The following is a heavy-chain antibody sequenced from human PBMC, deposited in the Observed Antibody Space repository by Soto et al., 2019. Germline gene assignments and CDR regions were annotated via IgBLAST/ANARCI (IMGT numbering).Heavy chain of an antibody. CDR1: GFTFSGSA. J-gene: IGHJ3*02. D-gene: IGHD2-15*01. CDR2: IRSKANSYAT. CDR3: TRPSFVVPGAFDI. Sequence: ESGGGLVQPGGSLKLSCAASGFTFSGSAMHWVRQASGKGLEWVGRIRSKANSYATAYAASVKGRFTISRDDSKNTAYLQMNSLKTEDTAVYYCTRPSFVVPGAFDIWGQGTMVTVSS. V-gene: IGHV3-73*01.